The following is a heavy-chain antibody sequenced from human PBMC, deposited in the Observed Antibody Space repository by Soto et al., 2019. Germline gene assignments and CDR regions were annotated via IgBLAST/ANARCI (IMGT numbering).Heavy chain of an antibody. J-gene: IGHJ3*02. D-gene: IGHD5-12*01. CDR3: ATASGYGFSDAFDI. Sequence: ASVKVSCKVSGYTLTELSMHWVRQAPGKGLEWMGGFDPEDGETIYAQKFQGRVTMTEDTSTDTAYMELSSLRSEDTAVYYCATASGYGFSDAFDIWGQGTMVTVSS. CDR1: GYTLTELS. V-gene: IGHV1-24*01. CDR2: FDPEDGET.